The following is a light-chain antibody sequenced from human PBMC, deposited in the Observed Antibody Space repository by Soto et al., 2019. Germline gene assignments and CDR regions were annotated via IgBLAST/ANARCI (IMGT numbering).Light chain of an antibody. Sequence: QSVLTQPPSVSAAPGQKVTISCSGSSSNIGTNYVSWYQQPPGTVPTLLIYDNNKRPSGIPDRFSASKSGTSATLDITGLQIGDEADYYCETWDDSLPGAVFGGGTQLTVL. CDR1: SSNIGTNY. V-gene: IGLV1-51*01. J-gene: IGLJ2*01. CDR3: ETWDDSLPGAV. CDR2: DNN.